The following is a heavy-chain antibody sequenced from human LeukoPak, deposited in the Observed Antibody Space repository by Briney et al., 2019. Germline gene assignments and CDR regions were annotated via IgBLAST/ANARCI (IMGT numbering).Heavy chain of an antibody. D-gene: IGHD3-9*01. CDR1: GFTFSSYW. CDR3: ARDHPYYDILTGYYVPGFDY. V-gene: IGHV3-7*01. Sequence: PGGSLRLSCAASGFTFSSYWMSWVRQAPGKGLEWVANIKQDGSEKYYVDSVKGRFTISRDNAKNSLYLQMNSLRAEDTAVYYCARDHPYYDILTGYYVPGFDYWGQGTLVTVSS. J-gene: IGHJ4*02. CDR2: IKQDGSEK.